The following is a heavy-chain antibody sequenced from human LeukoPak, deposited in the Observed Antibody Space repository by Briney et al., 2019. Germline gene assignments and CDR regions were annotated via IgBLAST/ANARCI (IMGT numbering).Heavy chain of an antibody. V-gene: IGHV3-9*01. CDR2: ISWNSGSI. CDR1: GFTFDDYA. CDR3: AKDSSSWLEYYFDY. Sequence: SLKISCAASGFTFDDYAMHWVRQAPGKGLEWVSGISWNSGSIGYADSVKGRFTISRDNAKNSLYLQMNSLRAEDRALYYCAKDSSSWLEYYFDYWGQGTLVTVSS. D-gene: IGHD6-13*01. J-gene: IGHJ4*02.